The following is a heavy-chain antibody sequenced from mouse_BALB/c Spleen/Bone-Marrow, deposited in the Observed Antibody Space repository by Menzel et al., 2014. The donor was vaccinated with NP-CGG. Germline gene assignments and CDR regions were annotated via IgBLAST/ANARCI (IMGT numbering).Heavy chain of an antibody. Sequence: EVQLVESGGGLVKPGGSLKLSCAASGFSFSSYSMSWVRQTPEKRLEWVATINSGGHDTYYPDSVKGRFTISRDNAKNTLYLQMSSLKSEDTAMYYCSKDGGYDYSYYFDYWGQGTTLTVSS. CDR3: SKDGGYDYSYYFDY. CDR1: GFSFSSYS. D-gene: IGHD2-4*01. CDR2: INSGGHDT. J-gene: IGHJ2*01. V-gene: IGHV5-6-4*01.